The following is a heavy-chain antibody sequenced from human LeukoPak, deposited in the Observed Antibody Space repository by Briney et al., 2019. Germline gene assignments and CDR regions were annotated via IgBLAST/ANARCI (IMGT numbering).Heavy chain of an antibody. J-gene: IGHJ4*02. CDR2: ITSSSTTI. D-gene: IGHD2-21*02. V-gene: IGHV3-48*02. CDR3: ARVRGTALVNMYFDY. CDR1: GFTFTSHS. Sequence: GGSLRLSCATSGFTFTSHSMNWVRQAPGKGLEWVSFITSSSTTIYYADSVKGRFTISRDNAKNSLYLQMNSLRDEDTAVYYCARVRGTALVNMYFDYWSQETLVTVS.